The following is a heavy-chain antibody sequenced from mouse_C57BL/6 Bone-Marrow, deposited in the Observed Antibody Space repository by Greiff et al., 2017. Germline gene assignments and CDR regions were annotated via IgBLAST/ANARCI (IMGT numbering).Heavy chain of an antibody. V-gene: IGHV5-12*01. D-gene: IGHD4-1*01. CDR2: ISNGGGST. Sequence: EVHLVESGGGLVQPGGSLKLSCAASGFTFSDYYMYWVRQTPEKRLEWVAYISNGGGSTYYPDTVKGRFTISRDNAKITLYLQMSRLKSEDTAMYYCARAELAWFAYWGQGTLVTVSA. CDR3: ARAELAWFAY. CDR1: GFTFSDYY. J-gene: IGHJ3*01.